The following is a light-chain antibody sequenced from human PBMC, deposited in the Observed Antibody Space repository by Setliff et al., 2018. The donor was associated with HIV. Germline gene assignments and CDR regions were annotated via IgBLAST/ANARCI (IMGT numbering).Light chain of an antibody. V-gene: IGLV1-44*01. Sequence: QSVLTQPPSASGTPGQRVTIPCSGSSSNIGSNTVNWYQQLPGTAPKLLIYSNNQRPSGVPDRFSGSKSGTSASLAISGLQSEDEADYYCAAWDDSLNGWVFGGG. CDR1: SSNIGSNT. J-gene: IGLJ3*02. CDR3: AAWDDSLNGWV. CDR2: SNN.